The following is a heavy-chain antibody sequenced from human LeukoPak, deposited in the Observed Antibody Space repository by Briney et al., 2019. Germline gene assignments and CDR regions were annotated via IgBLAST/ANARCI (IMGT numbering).Heavy chain of an antibody. Sequence: SETLSLTCTVSGGSISSGGYSWSWIRQPPGKGLEWIGYIYNSGSTYYNPSLKSRVTISVDRSKNQFSLKLNSVTAADTAVYYCARGVSMVRGRGWFDPWGQGTLVTVSS. CDR3: ARGVSMVRGRGWFDP. CDR1: GGSISSGGYS. CDR2: IYNSGST. J-gene: IGHJ5*02. V-gene: IGHV4-30-2*01. D-gene: IGHD3-10*01.